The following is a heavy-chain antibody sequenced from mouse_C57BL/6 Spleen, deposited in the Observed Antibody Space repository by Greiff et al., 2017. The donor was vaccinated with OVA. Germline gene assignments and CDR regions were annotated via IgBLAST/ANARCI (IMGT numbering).Heavy chain of an antibody. J-gene: IGHJ1*03. CDR3: TREDYGSSYDFDV. CDR1: GYTFTSSW. CDR2: IYPGNSDT. D-gene: IGHD1-1*01. V-gene: IGHV1-5*01. Sequence: EVQLQQSGTVLARPGASVKMSCKTSGYTFTSSWMHWVKQRPGQGLEWIGAIYPGNSDTSYNQKFKGKAKLTAVTSASTAYMELSSLTNEDSAVYYCTREDYGSSYDFDVWGTGTTVTVSS.